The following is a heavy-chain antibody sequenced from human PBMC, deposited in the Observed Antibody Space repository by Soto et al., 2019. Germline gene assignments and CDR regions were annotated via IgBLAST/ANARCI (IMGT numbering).Heavy chain of an antibody. CDR3: AGDSLVVAAKLAFDY. J-gene: IGHJ4*02. Sequence: GASVKVSCKASGYTFTSYYMHWVRQAPGQGLEWMGIINPSGGSTSYAQKFQGRVTMTRDTSTSTVYMELSSLRSEDTAVYYCAGDSLVVAAKLAFDYWGQGTLVTVPS. CDR1: GYTFTSYY. V-gene: IGHV1-46*03. D-gene: IGHD2-15*01. CDR2: INPSGGST.